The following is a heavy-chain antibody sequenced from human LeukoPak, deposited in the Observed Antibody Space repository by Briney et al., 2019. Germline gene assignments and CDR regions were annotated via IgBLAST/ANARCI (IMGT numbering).Heavy chain of an antibody. CDR1: GFTFSSYE. J-gene: IGHJ3*02. V-gene: IGHV3-48*03. Sequence: PGGSLRLSCAASGFTFSSYEMNWVRQAPGKGLEWVSYISSSGSTIYYADSVKGRFTISRDNAKNSLYLQMNSLRAEDTAVYYCAKVQLITMIVVDAFDIWGQGTMVTVSS. CDR2: ISSSGSTI. D-gene: IGHD3-22*01. CDR3: AKVQLITMIVVDAFDI.